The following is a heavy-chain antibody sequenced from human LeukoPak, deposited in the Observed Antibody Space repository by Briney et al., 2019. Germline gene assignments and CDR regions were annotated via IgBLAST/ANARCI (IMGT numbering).Heavy chain of an antibody. V-gene: IGHV4-59*12. CDR2: IYYSGNT. J-gene: IGHJ3*02. CDR1: GGSIGSYY. CDR3: ARGLYDSSGLDAFDI. Sequence: SETLSLTCTASGGSIGSYYWSWIRQPPGKGLEWTGYIYYSGNTNYNPSLKSRVTISVVTSTNQFSLKLSSVTAADTAVYYCARGLYDSSGLDAFDIWGQGTMVTVSS. D-gene: IGHD3-22*01.